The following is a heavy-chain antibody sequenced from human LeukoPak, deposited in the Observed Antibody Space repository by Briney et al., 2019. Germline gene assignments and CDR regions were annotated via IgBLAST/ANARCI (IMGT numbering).Heavy chain of an antibody. J-gene: IGHJ3*02. CDR2: IREDGGHT. Sequence: GGSLRLSCVTSGFTFTNHWMSWVRQAPGKGLEWVANIREDGGHTNYVDSVKGRFTISRDNAKNSLFLQMDGLRVDDTAVYYCAREPLSGVPAATRDAFDIWGQGTMVTVSS. V-gene: IGHV3-7*01. CDR3: AREPLSGVPAATRDAFDI. CDR1: GFTFTNHW. D-gene: IGHD2-2*01.